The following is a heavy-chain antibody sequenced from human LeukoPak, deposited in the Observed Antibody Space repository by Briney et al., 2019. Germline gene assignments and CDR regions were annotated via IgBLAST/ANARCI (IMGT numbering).Heavy chain of an antibody. Sequence: GGSLRLSCAASGFMFSSNWMSWVRLAPGKGLEWVANIKEDGTETYYVDSVKGRFTISRDNAKNSLYLQMNSLRVEDTAVCYCAKEGRSLQTYWGQGTLVTVSS. CDR3: AKEGRSLQTY. V-gene: IGHV3-7*03. CDR2: IKEDGTET. D-gene: IGHD5-24*01. J-gene: IGHJ4*02. CDR1: GFMFSSNW.